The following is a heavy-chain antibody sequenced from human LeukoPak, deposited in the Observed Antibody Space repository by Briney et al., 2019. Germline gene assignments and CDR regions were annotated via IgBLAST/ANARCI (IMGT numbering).Heavy chain of an antibody. CDR2: ISYDGSNK. Sequence: GGSLRLSCAASGFTFSSYGMHWVRQAPGKGLEWVAVISYDGSNKYYADSVKGRFTISRDNSKNTLYLQMNSLRAEDTAVYYCAKVPYSGYEIDYWGQGTLVTVSS. CDR1: GFTFSSYG. J-gene: IGHJ4*02. V-gene: IGHV3-30*18. CDR3: AKVPYSGYEIDY. D-gene: IGHD5-12*01.